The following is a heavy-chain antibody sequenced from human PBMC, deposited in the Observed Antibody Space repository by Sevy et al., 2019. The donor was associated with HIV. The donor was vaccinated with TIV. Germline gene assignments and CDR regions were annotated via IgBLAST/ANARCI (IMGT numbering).Heavy chain of an antibody. D-gene: IGHD1-7*01. J-gene: IGHJ4*02. Sequence: GGSLRLSCAASGFTFEDYAMHWVRQAPGKGLDWVSGISWNSGSIGYADSVKGRFTISRDNAKNSLYLQMNSLRAEDTALYYCAKEVRGWNYASELDYWGQGTLVTVSS. CDR2: ISWNSGSI. CDR3: AKEVRGWNYASELDY. V-gene: IGHV3-9*01. CDR1: GFTFEDYA.